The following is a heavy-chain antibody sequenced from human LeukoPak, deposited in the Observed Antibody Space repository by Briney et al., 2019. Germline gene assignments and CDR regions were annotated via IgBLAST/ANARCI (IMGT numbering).Heavy chain of an antibody. CDR1: GFTFSSYA. Sequence: SGGSLRLSCAASGFTFSSYAMSWVRQAPWKGLDLVSAISGSGGSTYYADSVKCRFTISRDNSKKTLYLQINSLRAEDTAVYYCAKDSRQWLANWFDPWGQGTLVTVSS. V-gene: IGHV3-23*01. CDR2: ISGSGGST. CDR3: AKDSRQWLANWFDP. J-gene: IGHJ5*02. D-gene: IGHD6-19*01.